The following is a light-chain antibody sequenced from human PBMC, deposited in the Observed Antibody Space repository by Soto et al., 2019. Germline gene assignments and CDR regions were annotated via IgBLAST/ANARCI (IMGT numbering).Light chain of an antibody. CDR1: QSISSSK. J-gene: IGKJ5*01. Sequence: EIVMTQSPATLSVSPGESATLSCRASQSISSSKLAWYQQNPGQAPRLLMYGASNRATGIPARFSGSGSGTEFTLTISRLEPEDFAVYYCQQYGSSPPITFGQGTRLEIK. CDR2: GAS. CDR3: QQYGSSPPIT. V-gene: IGKV3-20*01.